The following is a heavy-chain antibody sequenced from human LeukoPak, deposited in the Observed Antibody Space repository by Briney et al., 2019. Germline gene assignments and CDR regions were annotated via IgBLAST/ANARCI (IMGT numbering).Heavy chain of an antibody. J-gene: IGHJ4*02. D-gene: IGHD3-22*01. CDR3: ARVRDYYDSSGLLHMGWIFDY. Sequence: SETLSLTCTVSGGSISSSSYYWGWIRQPPGKGLEWIGEINHSGSTNYNPSLKSRVTISVDTSKNQFSLKLSSVTAADTAVYYCARVRDYYDSSGLLHMGWIFDYWGQGTLVTVSS. V-gene: IGHV4-39*07. CDR2: INHSGST. CDR1: GGSISSSSYY.